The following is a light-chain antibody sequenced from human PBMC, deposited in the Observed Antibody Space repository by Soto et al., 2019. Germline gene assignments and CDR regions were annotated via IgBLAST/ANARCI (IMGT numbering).Light chain of an antibody. V-gene: IGLV2-14*01. CDR3: SSYTSISSLGV. J-gene: IGLJ1*01. CDR2: EVS. Sequence: QSVLTQPASVSRSPGQSITISCTGTGSDVGSYKYVSWYQQHPGKAPKLIIFEVSNRPSGVSDRFSGSKSGNTASLTISGLQAEDEADYYCSSYTSISSLGVFGTGTKVTVL. CDR1: GSDVGSYKY.